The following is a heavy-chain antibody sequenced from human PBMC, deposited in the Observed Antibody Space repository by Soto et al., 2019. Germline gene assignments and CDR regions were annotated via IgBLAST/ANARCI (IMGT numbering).Heavy chain of an antibody. CDR1: GFTFSSYG. D-gene: IGHD6-19*01. Sequence: PGGSLRLSCAASGFTFSSYGMHWVRQAPGKGLEWVAVIWYDGSNKYYADSVKGRFTISRDNSKNTLYLQMNSLRAEDTAVYYCARGPLSGWYYFDYWGQGTLVTVSS. J-gene: IGHJ4*02. CDR3: ARGPLSGWYYFDY. V-gene: IGHV3-33*01. CDR2: IWYDGSNK.